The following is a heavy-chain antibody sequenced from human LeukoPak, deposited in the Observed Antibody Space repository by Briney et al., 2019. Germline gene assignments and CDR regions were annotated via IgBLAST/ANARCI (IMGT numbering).Heavy chain of an antibody. V-gene: IGHV3-9*01. D-gene: IGHD3-10*01. Sequence: PGRSLRLSCAASGLTFDDYDINWVRQVPGKGLEWVSGINWNSVHIGYADSVRGRFTISRDSAKNSVYLQMNSLRAEDTAVYYCVRGKANYGSGSDVWGKGTTVTVSS. J-gene: IGHJ6*04. CDR1: GLTFDDYD. CDR2: INWNSVHI. CDR3: VRGKANYGSGSDV.